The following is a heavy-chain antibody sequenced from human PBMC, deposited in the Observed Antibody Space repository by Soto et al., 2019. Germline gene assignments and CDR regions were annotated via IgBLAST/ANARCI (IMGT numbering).Heavy chain of an antibody. CDR2: ISSNGGST. V-gene: IGHV3-64*01. Sequence: LRLSCAASGFTFSSYAMHWVRQAPGRGLEYVSAISSNGGSTYYANSVKGRFTISRDNSKNTLYLQMGSLRAEDMAVYYCARGTIGDYRDWFDPWGQGTLVTVSS. CDR3: ARGTIGDYRDWFDP. J-gene: IGHJ5*02. D-gene: IGHD4-17*01. CDR1: GFTFSSYA.